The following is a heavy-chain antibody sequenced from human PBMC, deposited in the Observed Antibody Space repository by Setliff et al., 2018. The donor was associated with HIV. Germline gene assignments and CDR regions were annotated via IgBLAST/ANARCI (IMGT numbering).Heavy chain of an antibody. V-gene: IGHV1-2*02. CDR3: ARYSYFYDGSGYGYDS. CDR2: INPKSGGT. CDR1: GYTFTDYY. D-gene: IGHD3-22*01. J-gene: IGHJ4*02. Sequence: ASVKVSCKTSGYTFTDYYIHWVRQAPGQGLEWMGWINPKSGGTTYAQNLQGRVTMTRDTSISTAYMDLSRLRSDDTAFYYCARYSYFYDGSGYGYDSWGQGTLVTSPQ.